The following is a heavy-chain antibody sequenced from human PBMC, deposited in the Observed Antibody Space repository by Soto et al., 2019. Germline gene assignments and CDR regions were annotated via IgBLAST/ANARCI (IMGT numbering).Heavy chain of an antibody. V-gene: IGHV1-18*01. D-gene: IGHD2-8*01. J-gene: IGHJ4*02. CDR3: ARWHLNGQYYFDY. CDR2: ISVYNGNT. CDR1: GYTFTNYG. Sequence: GASVKVSCKASGYTFTNYGISWVRQAPGQGLEWMGWISVYNGNTNYAQKLLGRVTMTTDTSTSTAYMELRSLRSDDTAVYYCARWHLNGQYYFDYWGQGTLVTVSS.